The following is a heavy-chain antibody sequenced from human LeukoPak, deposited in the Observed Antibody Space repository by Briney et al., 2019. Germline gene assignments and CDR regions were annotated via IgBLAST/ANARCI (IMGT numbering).Heavy chain of an antibody. V-gene: IGHV3-21*01. CDR2: ISSSSSYI. CDR1: GFTFSSYS. D-gene: IGHD6-19*01. J-gene: IGHJ6*03. Sequence: GSLRLSCSASGFTFSSYSMNWVRQAPGKGLEWVSSISSSSSYIYYADSVKGRFTISRDNAKNSLYLQMNSLRAEDTAVYYCARDCCSQQWLVQYYYYYMDVWGKGTTVTVSS. CDR3: ARDCCSQQWLVQYYYYYMDV.